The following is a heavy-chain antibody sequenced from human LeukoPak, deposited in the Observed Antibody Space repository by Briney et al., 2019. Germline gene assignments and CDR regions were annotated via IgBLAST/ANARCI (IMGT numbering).Heavy chain of an antibody. CDR3: AKDPLNTVMVSPTFDY. CDR2: ISGSGGST. V-gene: IGHV3-23*01. Sequence: GGSLRLSCAASGFTFSSYAMSWVRQAPGKGLEWVSAISGSGGSTYYADSVKGRFTISRDNYKNTLYLQMNSLRAEDTAVYYCAKDPLNTVMVSPTFDYWGQGTLVTVSS. J-gene: IGHJ4*02. CDR1: GFTFSSYA. D-gene: IGHD5-18*01.